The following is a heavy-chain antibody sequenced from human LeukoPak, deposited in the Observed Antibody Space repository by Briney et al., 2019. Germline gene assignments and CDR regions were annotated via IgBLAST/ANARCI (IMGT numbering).Heavy chain of an antibody. CDR2: ISGSGDST. CDR3: AKGIGLANDAFDI. J-gene: IGHJ3*02. CDR1: GFTFSSYA. V-gene: IGHV3-23*01. D-gene: IGHD1-26*01. Sequence: PGGSLRLSCAASGFTFSSYAMSWVRQAPGKGLEWVSAISGSGDSTYYADSARGRFAISRDNSKNTLYLQMNSLRAEDTAIYYCAKGIGLANDAFDIWGQGTMVTVSS.